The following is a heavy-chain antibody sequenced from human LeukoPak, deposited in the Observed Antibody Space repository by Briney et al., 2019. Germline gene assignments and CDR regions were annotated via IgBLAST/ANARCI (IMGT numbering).Heavy chain of an antibody. CDR3: ASPEYSSSSDAFDI. V-gene: IGHV5-51*01. CDR2: IFPRDSDT. J-gene: IGHJ3*02. CDR1: GYSFTTSW. D-gene: IGHD6-6*01. Sequence: PGESLKISCKDSGYSFTTSWIGWVRQMPGKGLEWMGIIFPRDSDTRYSPSFQGQVTMSADKSISTAYLQWSSLKASDTAMYYCASPEYSSSSDAFDIWGQGTMVTVSS.